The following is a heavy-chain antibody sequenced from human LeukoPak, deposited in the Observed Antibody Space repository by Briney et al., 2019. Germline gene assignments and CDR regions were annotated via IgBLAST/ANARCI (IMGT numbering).Heavy chain of an antibody. Sequence: GGSLRLSCAASGFTFSSYAMSWVRQAPGKGLEWVSAISGSGGSTYYADSVKGRFTISRDNSKNTLYLQKNSLRAEDTAVYYCAKDFQLWFGELMGGYYFDYWGQGTLVTVSS. D-gene: IGHD3-10*01. CDR1: GFTFSSYA. V-gene: IGHV3-23*01. J-gene: IGHJ4*02. CDR3: AKDFQLWFGELMGGYYFDY. CDR2: ISGSGGST.